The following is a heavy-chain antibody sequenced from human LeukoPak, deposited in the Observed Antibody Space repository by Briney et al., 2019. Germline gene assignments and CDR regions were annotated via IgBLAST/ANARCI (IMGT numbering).Heavy chain of an antibody. J-gene: IGHJ4*02. D-gene: IGHD3-22*01. CDR1: GGTFSSYA. CDR2: IIPIFGTA. Sequence: SVKVSCKASGGTFSSYAISWVRRAPGQGLEWMGGIIPIFGTANYAQKFQGRVTITADESTSTAYMELSSLGSEDTAVYYCARDDSSGYPTDYWGQGTLVTVSS. V-gene: IGHV1-69*13. CDR3: ARDDSSGYPTDY.